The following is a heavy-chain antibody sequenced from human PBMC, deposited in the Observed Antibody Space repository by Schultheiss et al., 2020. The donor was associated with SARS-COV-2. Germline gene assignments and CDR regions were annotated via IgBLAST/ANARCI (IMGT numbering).Heavy chain of an antibody. Sequence: GGSLRLSCAASGFTFSNAWMSWVRQAPGKGLEWVSVIYSGGSTYYADSVKGRFTISRDNSKNTLYLQMNSLRAEDTAVYYCARDRKIASYYYDSSGYYWDAFDIWGQGTMVTVSS. J-gene: IGHJ3*02. CDR1: GFTFSNAW. CDR3: ARDRKIASYYYDSSGYYWDAFDI. V-gene: IGHV3-53*01. CDR2: IYSGGST. D-gene: IGHD3-22*01.